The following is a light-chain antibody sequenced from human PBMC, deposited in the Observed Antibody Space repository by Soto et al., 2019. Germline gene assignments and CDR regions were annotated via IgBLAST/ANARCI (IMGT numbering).Light chain of an antibody. Sequence: EIVMTQSPATMSVSPGERATLSCRASQSMGSNVAWYQQKPGQAPRLLIYGASTRAAGIPARFSGSGSGTEFPLTITSLQSEDFAVYYSQQFHNWPRALGQGTKGDSK. CDR1: QSMGSN. J-gene: IGKJ1*01. CDR2: GAS. V-gene: IGKV3-15*01. CDR3: QQFHNWPRA.